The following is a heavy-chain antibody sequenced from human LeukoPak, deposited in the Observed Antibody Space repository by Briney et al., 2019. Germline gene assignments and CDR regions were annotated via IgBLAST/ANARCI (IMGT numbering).Heavy chain of an antibody. Sequence: GASLKVSCTTSGYSFNTFGLTWVRQAPGQGLEWLGWISPYNGKTNYAPKVQGRVTLTTGTSARTAYMELRSLRSDDTAVYYCARDVGVSGLLLDFDYWGRGTLVTVSS. CDR2: ISPYNGKT. J-gene: IGHJ4*02. V-gene: IGHV1-18*01. D-gene: IGHD2-21*01. CDR1: GYSFNTFG. CDR3: ARDVGVSGLLLDFDY.